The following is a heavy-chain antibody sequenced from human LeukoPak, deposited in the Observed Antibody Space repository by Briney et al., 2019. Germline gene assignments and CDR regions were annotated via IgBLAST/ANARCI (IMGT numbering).Heavy chain of an antibody. CDR1: GFTFSSYA. V-gene: IGHV4-59*01. Sequence: GSLRLSCAASGFTFSSYAMSWIRQPPGKGLEWIGYIHYSGTTNYNPSLKSRVTISVDTSKNQFSLKLSSVTAADTAVYFCARVSWSPGTSYYYMDVWGKGITVTVSS. J-gene: IGHJ6*03. CDR3: ARVSWSPGTSYYYMDV. D-gene: IGHD1-1*01. CDR2: IHYSGTT.